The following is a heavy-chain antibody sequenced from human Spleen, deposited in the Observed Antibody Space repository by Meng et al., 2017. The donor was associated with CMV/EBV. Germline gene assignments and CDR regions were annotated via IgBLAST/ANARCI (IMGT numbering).Heavy chain of an antibody. CDR2: IIPIFGTA. CDR1: GGTFSSYA. D-gene: IGHD3-10*01. CDR3: ARAMVRGVILYYYGMDV. Sequence: SVKVSCKASGGTFSSYAISWVRQAPGQGLEWMGGIIPIFGTANYAQKFQGRVTITTDESTSTAYMELSSLRSEDTAVYYCARAMVRGVILYYYGMDVWGQGTTVTVSS. V-gene: IGHV1-69*05. J-gene: IGHJ6*02.